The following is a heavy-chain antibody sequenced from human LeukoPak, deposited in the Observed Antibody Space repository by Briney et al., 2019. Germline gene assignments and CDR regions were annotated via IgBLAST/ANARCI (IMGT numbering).Heavy chain of an antibody. CDR3: LRRRGSMVITPFEY. J-gene: IGHJ4*02. Sequence: GESLKISCKGSGYSFTSYWIAWVRQMPGKGLEWVGFIYPGDSDTRYSPSFQGQVTISTDKSISTAYLQWSSLKTTDAAMCFLLRRRGSMVITPFEYSGVGTLVTVSS. V-gene: IGHV5-51*01. CDR1: GYSFTSYW. D-gene: IGHD4/OR15-4a*01. CDR2: IYPGDSDT.